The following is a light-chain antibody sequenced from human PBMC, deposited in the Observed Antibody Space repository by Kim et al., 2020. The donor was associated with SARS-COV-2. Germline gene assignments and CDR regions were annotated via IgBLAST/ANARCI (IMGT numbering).Light chain of an antibody. J-gene: IGLJ3*02. V-gene: IGLV2-11*01. CDR2: DVS. CDR3: CSYAGSYTWV. Sequence: VTISCTGTSSDVGGYNYVSWYQQHPGKAPKLMIYDVSKRPSGVPDRFSGSKSGNTASLTISGLQAEDEADYYCCSYAGSYTWVFGGGTQLTVL. CDR1: SSDVGGYNY.